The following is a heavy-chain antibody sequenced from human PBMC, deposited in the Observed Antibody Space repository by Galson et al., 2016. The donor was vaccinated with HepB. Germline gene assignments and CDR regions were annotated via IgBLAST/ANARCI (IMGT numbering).Heavy chain of an antibody. CDR3: ARVREQVVYPYYYFGMDV. Sequence: PALVKPTQTLTLTCTFSGFSLNTSGMCVNWVRQPPGKALEWLALIDWNDEKHYSTSLKTRLTVSKDTSKNQVVPRMTNMDPVDTATYYCARVREQVVYPYYYFGMDVWGQGTTVAVSS. J-gene: IGHJ6*02. D-gene: IGHD6-6*01. CDR2: IDWNDEK. CDR1: GFSLNTSGMC. V-gene: IGHV2-70*19.